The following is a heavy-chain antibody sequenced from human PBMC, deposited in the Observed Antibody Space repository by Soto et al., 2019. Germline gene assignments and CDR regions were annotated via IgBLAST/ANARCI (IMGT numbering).Heavy chain of an antibody. CDR3: GKVLLASTPYYYYSGMDV. Sequence: QVQLVESGGGVVQPGRSLRLSCAASGFTFSSYGMHWVRQAPGKGLEWVAVISYDGSNKYYADSVKGRFTISRDNSKKTLYLQMNRLRAEDTAVYYCGKVLLASTPYYYYSGMDVWGQGTTVTVSS. CDR1: GFTFSSYG. D-gene: IGHD6-19*01. CDR2: ISYDGSNK. V-gene: IGHV3-30*18. J-gene: IGHJ6*02.